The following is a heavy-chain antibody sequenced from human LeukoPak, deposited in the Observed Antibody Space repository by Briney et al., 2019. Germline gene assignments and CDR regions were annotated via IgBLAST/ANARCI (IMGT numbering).Heavy chain of an antibody. CDR1: GFTFSSYS. V-gene: IGHV3-48*04. D-gene: IGHD2-8*02. CDR3: VKDAGTA. J-gene: IGHJ5*02. Sequence: PGGSLRLSCAASGFTFSSYSMNWVRQAPGKGLEWVSYISSSSSTIYYADSVKGRLTISRDNAKNSLYLQMDSLRAEDTALYYCVKDAGTAWGQGTLVTVSS. CDR2: ISSSSSTI.